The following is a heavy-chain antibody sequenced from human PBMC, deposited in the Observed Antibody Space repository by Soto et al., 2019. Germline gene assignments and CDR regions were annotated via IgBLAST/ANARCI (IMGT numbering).Heavy chain of an antibody. CDR3: ARGLYSYGPFDY. CDR2: IWYDGSNK. Sequence: QLGGSLILSCAASGFTFSSYGMHWVRQAPGKGLEWVAVIWYDGSNKYYADSVKGRFTISRDNSKNTLYLQMNSLRAEDTAVYYCARGLYSYGPFDYWGQGTLVTVSS. J-gene: IGHJ4*02. D-gene: IGHD5-18*01. V-gene: IGHV3-33*01. CDR1: GFTFSSYG.